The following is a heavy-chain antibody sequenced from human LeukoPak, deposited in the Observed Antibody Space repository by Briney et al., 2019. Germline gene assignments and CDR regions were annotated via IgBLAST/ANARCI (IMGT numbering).Heavy chain of an antibody. V-gene: IGHV4-59*08. CDR2: IYYTGST. Sequence: SSETLSLTCTVSGGSISGYYWSWIRQPPGKGLEWIGYIYYTGSTNYNPSLKSRVTTSVDTSKNQFSLKLSSVTAADTAVYYCARLISGVGYFDYWGQGTLVTVSS. J-gene: IGHJ4*02. D-gene: IGHD3-10*01. CDR3: ARLISGVGYFDY. CDR1: GGSISGYY.